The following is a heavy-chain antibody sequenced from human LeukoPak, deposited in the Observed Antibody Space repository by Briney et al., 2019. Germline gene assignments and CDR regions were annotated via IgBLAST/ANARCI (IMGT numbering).Heavy chain of an antibody. CDR3: ARDWTDGYTDWYFDL. Sequence: GESLKISCKGSGYSFTSYWIGWVRQMPGKGLEWMGIIYPGDSDTRYSPSFQGQVTISADKSISTAYLQWSSLKASDTAMYYCARDWTDGYTDWYFDLWGRGTLVTVSS. CDR1: GYSFTSYW. J-gene: IGHJ2*01. V-gene: IGHV5-51*01. CDR2: IYPGDSDT. D-gene: IGHD5-24*01.